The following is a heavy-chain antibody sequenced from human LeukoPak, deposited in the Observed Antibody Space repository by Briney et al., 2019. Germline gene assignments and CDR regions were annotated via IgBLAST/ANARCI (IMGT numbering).Heavy chain of an antibody. CDR2: ISSSSSYI. J-gene: IGHJ4*02. CDR1: GFIFGTYS. D-gene: IGHD6-13*01. V-gene: IGHV3-48*02. CDR3: ARSGYGSRWYFFDH. Sequence: GGSLRLSCAASGFIFGTYSINWVRQAPGKGLEWVSHISSSSSYIYYADSVKGRFSISRDNAKNSLYLQMNSLRDEDTAVYYCARSGYGSRWYFFDHWGQGTLVTVSS.